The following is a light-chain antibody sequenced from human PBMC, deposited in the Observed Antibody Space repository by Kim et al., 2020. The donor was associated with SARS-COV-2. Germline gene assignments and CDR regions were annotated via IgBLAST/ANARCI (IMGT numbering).Light chain of an antibody. CDR3: LQHNTYPFT. CDR2: GES. CDR1: QDIMND. Sequence: ASVGGRVTITCRASQDIMNDVVCYHQNPRRAPTRLIYGESSLLSGVPSRFSGSGSGTEFSLTISSVLPEDFSTYFCLQHNTYPFTFGQGTRLEIK. J-gene: IGKJ5*01. V-gene: IGKV1-17*01.